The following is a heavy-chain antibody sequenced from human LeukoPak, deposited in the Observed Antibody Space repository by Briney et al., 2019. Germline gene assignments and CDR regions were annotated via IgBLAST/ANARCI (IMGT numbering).Heavy chain of an antibody. D-gene: IGHD1-1*01. CDR1: GFTFSSYS. J-gene: IGHJ1*01. Sequence: GGSLRLSCAASGFTFSSYSMNWVRQAPGKGLEWVSSISSSSSYIYYADSVKGRFTISRDNAKNSLYLQMNSLRAEDTAVYYCARGVPGPHPGRYSQHWGQGTLVTVSS. CDR2: ISSSSSYI. V-gene: IGHV3-21*01. CDR3: ARGVPGPHPGRYSQH.